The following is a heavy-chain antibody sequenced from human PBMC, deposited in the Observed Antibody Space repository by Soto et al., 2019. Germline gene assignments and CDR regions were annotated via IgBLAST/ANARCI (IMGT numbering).Heavy chain of an antibody. CDR2: INHSGST. Sequence: SETLSLTCAVYGGSFSGYYWSWIRQPPGKGLEWIGEINHSGSTNYNPSLKSRVTISVDTSKNQFSLKLSSVTAADTAVYYCARGNGLRPGGYWFDPWGQGTLVTVSS. V-gene: IGHV4-34*01. CDR1: GGSFSGYY. J-gene: IGHJ5*02. D-gene: IGHD3-10*01. CDR3: ARGNGLRPGGYWFDP.